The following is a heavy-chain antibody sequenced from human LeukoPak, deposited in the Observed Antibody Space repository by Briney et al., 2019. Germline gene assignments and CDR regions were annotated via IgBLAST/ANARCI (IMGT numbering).Heavy chain of an antibody. D-gene: IGHD3-10*01. CDR1: GFTFSSYW. V-gene: IGHV3-74*01. CDR3: ARGEYAFDY. Sequence: GGSLRLSCAASGFTFSSYWMHWVRQAPGKGLVWVSRIYIDGSTTSYADSVKGRFTISRDNAKNTLYLQMNSLRVEDTAVYYCARGEYAFDYWGQGTLVTVSS. CDR2: IYIDGSTT. J-gene: IGHJ4*02.